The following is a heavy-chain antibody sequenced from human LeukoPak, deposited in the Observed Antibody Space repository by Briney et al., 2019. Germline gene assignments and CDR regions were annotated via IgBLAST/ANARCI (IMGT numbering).Heavy chain of an antibody. V-gene: IGHV3-23*01. CDR3: ARGGDYDSSGLLDY. CDR2: ISGSGGST. Sequence: GGSLRLSCAASGFTFSSYAMSWVRQAPGKGLEWVSAISGSGGSTYYADSVKGRFTISRDNSKNTLYLQMNSLRAEDTAVYYCARGGDYDSSGLLDYWGQGTLVTVSS. CDR1: GFTFSSYA. D-gene: IGHD3-22*01. J-gene: IGHJ4*02.